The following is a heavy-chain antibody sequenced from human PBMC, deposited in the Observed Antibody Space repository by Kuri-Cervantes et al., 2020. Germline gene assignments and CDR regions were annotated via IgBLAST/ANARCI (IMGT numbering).Heavy chain of an antibody. CDR1: GFTFSSYG. Sequence: GESLKISCAASGFTFSSYGMHWVRQAPGKGLEWVAVISYDGSNKYYADSVKGRFTISRDNSKNTLYLQMNSLRAEDTAVYYCARDGRYCSGGSCYVRDYYYYGMDVWGQGTTVTVSS. J-gene: IGHJ6*02. D-gene: IGHD2-15*01. CDR3: ARDGRYCSGGSCYVRDYYYYGMDV. CDR2: ISYDGSNK. V-gene: IGHV3-30*03.